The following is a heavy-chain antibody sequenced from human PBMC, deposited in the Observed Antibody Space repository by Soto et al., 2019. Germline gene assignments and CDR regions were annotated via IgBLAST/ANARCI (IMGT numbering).Heavy chain of an antibody. CDR2: ISYDGSNK. D-gene: IGHD6-19*01. CDR1: GFTFSSYG. J-gene: IGHJ6*02. V-gene: IGHV3-30*18. Sequence: QVQLVESGGGVVQPGRSLRLSCAASGFTFSSYGMHWVRQAPGKGLEWVAVISYDGSNKYYADSVKGRFTISRDNSKNTLYLQMNSLRAEDTAVYYCAKGMQWLAYYYYGMDVWGQGTTVTVSS. CDR3: AKGMQWLAYYYYGMDV.